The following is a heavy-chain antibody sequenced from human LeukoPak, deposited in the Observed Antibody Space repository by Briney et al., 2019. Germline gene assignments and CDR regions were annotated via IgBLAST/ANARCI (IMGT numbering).Heavy chain of an antibody. CDR2: IKSKTDGGTT. D-gene: IGHD1/OR15-1a*01. CDR1: GFTFSNAW. V-gene: IGHV3-15*01. J-gene: IGHJ4*02. Sequence: GGSLRLSCAASGFTFSNAWMSWVRQAPGKGLEWVGRIKSKTDGGTTDYAAPVKGRFTISRDDSKNTLYLQMNSLKTEDTAVYYCAKDGRTLDYFDYWGQGTLVTVSS. CDR3: AKDGRTLDYFDY.